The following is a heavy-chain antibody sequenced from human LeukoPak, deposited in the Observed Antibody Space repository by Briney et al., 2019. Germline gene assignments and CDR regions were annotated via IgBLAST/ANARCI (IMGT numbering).Heavy chain of an antibody. V-gene: IGHV1-2*02. CDR2: INPNSGGT. CDR1: GYTFTGYY. J-gene: IGHJ4*02. CDR3: ARGVGGWFEWYFDY. D-gene: IGHD6-19*01. Sequence: ASVKVSCKASGYTFTGYYMHWVRQAPGQGLEWMGWINPNSGGTNYAQKFQGRVTMTRDTSISTAYMELSRLRSDDTAVYYCARGVGGWFEWYFDYWAREPWSPSPQ.